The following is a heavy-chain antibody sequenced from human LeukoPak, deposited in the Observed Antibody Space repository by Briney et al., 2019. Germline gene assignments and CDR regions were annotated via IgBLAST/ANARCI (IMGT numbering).Heavy chain of an antibody. Sequence: GGSLRLSCAASGFSFSSYSMNWVRQAPGKGLEWVSYISSSSSTIYYADSVKGRFTISRDNAKNSLYLQVNSLGVEDTAVYYCARSVYSGSYPWFDPWGQGTLVTVSS. CDR3: ARSVYSGSYPWFDP. CDR2: ISSSSSTI. J-gene: IGHJ5*02. V-gene: IGHV3-48*01. D-gene: IGHD1-26*01. CDR1: GFSFSSYS.